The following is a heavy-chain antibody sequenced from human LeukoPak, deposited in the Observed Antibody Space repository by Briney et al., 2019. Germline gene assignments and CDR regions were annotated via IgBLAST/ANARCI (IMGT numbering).Heavy chain of an antibody. CDR1: GFTFSNTW. V-gene: IGHV3-15*07. CDR3: ARDWYYAFDF. J-gene: IGHJ3*01. CDR2: IRSKRDGGTT. D-gene: IGHD2-21*02. Sequence: GGSLRLSCLASGFTFSNTWMNWVRQAPGKGLEWVARIRSKRDGGTTDYAAPVKGRFAISRDDSKNTMYLQMNSLKAEDTAVYYCARDWYYAFDFWGQGTMVTVSS.